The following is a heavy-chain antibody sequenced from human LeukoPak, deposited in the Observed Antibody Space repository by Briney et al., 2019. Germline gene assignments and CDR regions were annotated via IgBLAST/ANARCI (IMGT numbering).Heavy chain of an antibody. D-gene: IGHD2-15*01. V-gene: IGHV4-34*01. CDR3: ARFNRAVVAAVVV. Sequence: SETLSLTCAVYGGSFSGYYWSWIRQPPGKGLEWIGGINHSGSTNYNPSLKSRVTISVDTSKNQFSLKLSSVTAADTAVYYCARFNRAVVAAVVVWGQGTTVTVSS. CDR2: INHSGST. CDR1: GGSFSGYY. J-gene: IGHJ6*02.